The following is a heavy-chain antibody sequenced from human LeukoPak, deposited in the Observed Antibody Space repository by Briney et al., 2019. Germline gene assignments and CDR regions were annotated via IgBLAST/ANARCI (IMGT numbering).Heavy chain of an antibody. D-gene: IGHD6-13*01. J-gene: IGHJ4*02. CDR2: ISGSGGST. CDR1: GFTFSSYA. Sequence: QPGGSLRLSCAASGFTFSSYAMSWVRQAPGKGLEWVSAISGSGGSTYYADSVKGRFTISRDNSKNTLYLQMNSLRAEDTAVYYCAKEGRGYSSSPSVPLYDWGQGTLVTVSS. CDR3: AKEGRGYSSSPSVPLYD. V-gene: IGHV3-23*01.